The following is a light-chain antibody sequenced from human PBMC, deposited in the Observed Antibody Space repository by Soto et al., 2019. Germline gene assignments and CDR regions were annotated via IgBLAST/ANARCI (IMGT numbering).Light chain of an antibody. CDR1: QSISSSY. CDR3: HQHDTSPWT. Sequence: EIVLTQSPGTLSLSPGERATLSCRASQSISSSYLAIAWYQQKPGQPPRLLIYGASNRATGIPDRFSGSGSATDFTLTIRRLEPEDFAGYYCHQHDTSPWTLGQGTRVEIK. CDR2: GAS. J-gene: IGKJ1*01. V-gene: IGKV3-20*01.